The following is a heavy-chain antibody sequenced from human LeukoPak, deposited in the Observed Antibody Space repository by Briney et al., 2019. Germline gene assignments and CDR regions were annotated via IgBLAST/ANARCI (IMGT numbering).Heavy chain of an antibody. CDR2: INHSGST. CDR1: GGSISSYY. CDR3: ARRRVRGVIYDYFDY. Sequence: SETLSLTCTVSGGSISSYYWSWIRQPPGKGLEWIGEINHSGSTNYNPSLKSRVTISVDTSKNQFSLKLSSVTAADTAVYYCARRRVRGVIYDYFDYWGQGTLVTVSS. V-gene: IGHV4-34*01. J-gene: IGHJ4*02. D-gene: IGHD3-10*01.